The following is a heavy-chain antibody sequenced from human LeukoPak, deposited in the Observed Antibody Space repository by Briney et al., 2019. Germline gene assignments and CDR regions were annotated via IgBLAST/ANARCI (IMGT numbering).Heavy chain of an antibody. D-gene: IGHD1-7*01. V-gene: IGHV3-21*01. CDR1: GFTFGDYA. Sequence: GGSLRLSCTASGFTFGDYAMNWFRQAPGKGLEWVSCISSSSSYIYYADSVKGRFTISRDNAKNSLYLQMNSLRAEDTAVYYCARAHNWKYGSFDFWGQGTLVTVSS. J-gene: IGHJ4*02. CDR3: ARAHNWKYGSFDF. CDR2: ISSSSSYI.